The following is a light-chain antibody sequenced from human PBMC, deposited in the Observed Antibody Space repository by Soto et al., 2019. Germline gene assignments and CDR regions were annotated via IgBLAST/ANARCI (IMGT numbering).Light chain of an antibody. Sequence: EIVLTQSPGTLSLSPGERATLYCRASQSVGSKYLAWYQQKPGQAPRVLMYGASSRATGIPDRFSGSGSGADFTITISSLEPEDGAVYYCQQRSDWLLTFGGGTKVDIK. V-gene: IGKV3D-20*02. CDR1: QSVGSKY. CDR2: GAS. J-gene: IGKJ4*01. CDR3: QQRSDWLLT.